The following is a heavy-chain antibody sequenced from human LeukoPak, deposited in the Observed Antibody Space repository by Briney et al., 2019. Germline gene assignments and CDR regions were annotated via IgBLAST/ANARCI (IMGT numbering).Heavy chain of an antibody. CDR3: ARSGSFNYYDSSGYYYGFDY. J-gene: IGHJ4*02. CDR2: INHSGST. V-gene: IGHV4-34*01. D-gene: IGHD3-22*01. CDR1: GGSFSGYY. Sequence: SETLSLTCAVYGGSFSGYYWSWIRQPPGKGLEWIGEINHSGSTNYNPFLKSRVTISVDTSKNQFSLKLSSVTAADTAVYYCARSGSFNYYDSSGYYYGFDYWGQGALVTVSS.